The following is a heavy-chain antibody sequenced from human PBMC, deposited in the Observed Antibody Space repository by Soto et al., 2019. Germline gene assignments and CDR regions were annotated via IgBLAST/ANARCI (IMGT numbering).Heavy chain of an antibody. CDR2: INTGNGNT. CDR1: GYNFIDYT. J-gene: IGHJ4*02. CDR3: ASKNKCCESSGLDH. V-gene: IGHV1-3*04. D-gene: IGHD3-22*01. Sequence: ASVKVSCKASGYNFIDYTIHWVRQAPGQRLEWMGWINTGNGNTKYSQNFQGRVTITRDTSASTAYMELSSLRSEDTAMYYCASKNKCCESSGLDHWGQGILVTVSS.